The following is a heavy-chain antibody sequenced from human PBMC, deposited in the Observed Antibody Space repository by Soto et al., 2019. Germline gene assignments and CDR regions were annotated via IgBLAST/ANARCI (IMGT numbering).Heavy chain of an antibody. CDR2: TYYRSKWYN. J-gene: IGHJ6*01. CDR1: GDSVSSNSAA. Sequence: SQTLSLTCAISGDSVSSNSAAWNWIRQSPSRGLEWLGRTYYRSKWYNDYAVSVESRITINPDTSKNQFSLQLNSVTPEDTAVYYCARDILTGYYMEDYYYGMDVWGQGTTVTVSS. V-gene: IGHV6-1*01. CDR3: ARDILTGYYMEDYYYGMDV. D-gene: IGHD3-9*01.